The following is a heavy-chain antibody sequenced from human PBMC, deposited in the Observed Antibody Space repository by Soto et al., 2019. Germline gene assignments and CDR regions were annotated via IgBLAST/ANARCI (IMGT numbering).Heavy chain of an antibody. CDR3: ARSSREKYYYYYGMDV. D-gene: IGHD6-13*01. CDR1: GGTFSSYA. J-gene: IGHJ6*02. CDR2: IIPIFGTA. V-gene: IGHV1-69*13. Sequence: SVKVSFKASGGTFSSYAISWLRQAPGQGLEWMGGIIPIFGTANYAQKFQGRVTITADESTSTAYMELSSLRSEDTAVYYCARSSREKYYYYYGMDVWGQGTTVTVSS.